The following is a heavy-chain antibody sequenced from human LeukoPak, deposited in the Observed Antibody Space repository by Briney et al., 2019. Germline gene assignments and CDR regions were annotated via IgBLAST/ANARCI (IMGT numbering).Heavy chain of an antibody. CDR1: GFTFSGSA. J-gene: IGHJ3*02. Sequence: PGGSLRLSCAASGFTFSGSAIHWVRQASGKGLEWVGRIRSKANNYATAYGASVKGRFTISRDDSKNTAYLQMNSLKTEDTAVYYCTRHATIYCGGDCYSGGAFDIWGQGTMVTVSS. D-gene: IGHD2-21*02. V-gene: IGHV3-73*01. CDR2: IRSKANNYAT. CDR3: TRHATIYCGGDCYSGGAFDI.